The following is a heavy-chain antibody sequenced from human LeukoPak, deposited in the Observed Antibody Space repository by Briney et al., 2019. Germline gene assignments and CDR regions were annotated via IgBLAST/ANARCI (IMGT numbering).Heavy chain of an antibody. CDR3: ARESPAANRDAFDI. D-gene: IGHD2-2*01. J-gene: IGHJ3*02. CDR1: GGSISSGGYY. CDR2: IYHSGST. Sequence: SETLSLTCTVSGGSISSGGYYWSWIRQPPGKGLEWIGYIYHSGSTYYNPSLKSRVTISVDRSKNQFSLKLSSVTAADTAVYYCARESPAANRDAFDIWGQGTMVTVSS. V-gene: IGHV4-30-2*01.